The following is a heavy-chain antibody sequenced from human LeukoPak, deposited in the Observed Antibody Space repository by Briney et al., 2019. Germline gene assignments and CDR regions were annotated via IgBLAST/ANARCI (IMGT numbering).Heavy chain of an antibody. D-gene: IGHD6-6*01. V-gene: IGHV1-18*01. J-gene: IGHJ6*03. Sequence: ASVKVSCKASGYTFTNYGISWVRQAPGQGLEWMGWISAYNGNTNYAQKLQGRVTMTTDTSTSTAYMELRSLRSDDTAVYYCARDESLYSSYDYHMDVWGKGTTVTVSS. CDR2: ISAYNGNT. CDR3: ARDESLYSSYDYHMDV. CDR1: GYTFTNYG.